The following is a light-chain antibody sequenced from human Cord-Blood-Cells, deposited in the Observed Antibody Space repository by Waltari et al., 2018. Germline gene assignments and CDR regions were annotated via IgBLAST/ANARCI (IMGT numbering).Light chain of an antibody. Sequence: QSALTQPASVSGSPGQSITISCTGTSRDVGSYNLVSWYQQHPGKAPKLMIYEGSKRPSGVSNRCSDSKSGNTASLTISGLQAEDEADYYCCSYACSWVFGGGTKLTVL. CDR3: CSYACSWV. V-gene: IGLV2-23*01. J-gene: IGLJ3*02. CDR2: EGS. CDR1: SRDVGSYNL.